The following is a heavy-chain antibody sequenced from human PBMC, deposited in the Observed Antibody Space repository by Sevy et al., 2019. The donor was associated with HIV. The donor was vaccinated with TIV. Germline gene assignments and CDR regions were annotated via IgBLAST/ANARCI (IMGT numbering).Heavy chain of an antibody. Sequence: SETLSLTCTVSGDSISNYYGSWIRQPPGKGLEWIGYIYNSGSTNYNPSLKSRVTISVDTSKNQFSLKLSSVTAADTAVYYCAGVVVVPAAKYFYFYYMDVWGKGTTVTVSS. CDR3: AGVVVVPAAKYFYFYYMDV. J-gene: IGHJ6*03. V-gene: IGHV4-59*01. CDR1: GDSISNYY. CDR2: IYNSGST. D-gene: IGHD2-2*01.